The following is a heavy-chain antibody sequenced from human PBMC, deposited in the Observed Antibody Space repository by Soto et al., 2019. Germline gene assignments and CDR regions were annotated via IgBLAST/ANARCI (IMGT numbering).Heavy chain of an antibody. D-gene: IGHD2-21*02. CDR2: IYSGGST. CDR1: GFTVSSNY. V-gene: IGHV3-66*01. J-gene: IGHJ5*01. CDR3: ERGGTGDSNNGFDS. Sequence: GGSLRLSCAASGFTVSSNYMSWVRQAPGKGLEWVSVIYSGGSTYCADSVKSRFTISRDNSKNTLYLQMNSVRDEDTAVYYCERGGTGDSNNGFDSWGQGTLVTVSS.